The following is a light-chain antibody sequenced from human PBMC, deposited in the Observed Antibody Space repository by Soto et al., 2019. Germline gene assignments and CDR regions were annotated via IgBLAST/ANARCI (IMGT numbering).Light chain of an antibody. J-gene: IGKJ1*01. Sequence: EFVLTQTPTIVSLSPVERAILSCRASQSVGNFLTWYQQKPGQAPRLLIYGASNRATGIPDRFSGSGSGTDFTLTISSLEPEDFALYYCQQRSNWPRTFGQGTKVDIK. CDR2: GAS. CDR3: QQRSNWPRT. CDR1: QSVGNF. V-gene: IGKV3-11*01.